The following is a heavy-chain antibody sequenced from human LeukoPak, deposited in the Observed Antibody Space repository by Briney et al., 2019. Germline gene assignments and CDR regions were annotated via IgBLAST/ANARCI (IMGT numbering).Heavy chain of an antibody. CDR2: ISDDGGRT. D-gene: IGHD4-23*01. Sequence: GRSLRLSCAVSGPTFSTYAMRWVRQAPGEGLEWVSGISDDGGRTYYADSVKGRFTISRDNSKNTLYLRMNSLRAEDTAVYYYAKNIGGFDYWGQGTLVTVSS. CDR1: GPTFSTYA. CDR3: AKNIGGFDY. J-gene: IGHJ4*02. V-gene: IGHV3-23*01.